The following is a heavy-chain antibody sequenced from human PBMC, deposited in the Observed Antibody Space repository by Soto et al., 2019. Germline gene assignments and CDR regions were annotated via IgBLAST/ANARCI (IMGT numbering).Heavy chain of an antibody. J-gene: IGHJ6*02. CDR3: ARETVTTGWYYYGMDV. Sequence: QVQLVQSGAEVKKPGASVKVSCKASDYTFTSYGISWVRQAPGQGLEWMGWISAYNGNTNYAQKLQGRVTMTTDTSTSTAYMELRSLRSDDTAVYYCARETVTTGWYYYGMDVWGQGTTVTVSS. CDR2: ISAYNGNT. V-gene: IGHV1-18*01. D-gene: IGHD4-17*01. CDR1: DYTFTSYG.